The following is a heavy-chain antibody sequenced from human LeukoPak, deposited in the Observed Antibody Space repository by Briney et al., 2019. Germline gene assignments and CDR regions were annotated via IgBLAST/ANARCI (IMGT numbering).Heavy chain of an antibody. CDR1: GGSFSGYY. J-gene: IGHJ4*02. Sequence: SETLSLTCAVYGGSFSGYYWSWIRQPAGKGLEWIGRIYTSGSTNYNPSLKSRVTISVDTSKNQFSLKLSSVTAADTAVYYCARADYYGSGRTLYWGQGTLVTVSS. CDR3: ARADYYGSGRTLY. CDR2: IYTSGST. D-gene: IGHD3-10*01. V-gene: IGHV4-59*10.